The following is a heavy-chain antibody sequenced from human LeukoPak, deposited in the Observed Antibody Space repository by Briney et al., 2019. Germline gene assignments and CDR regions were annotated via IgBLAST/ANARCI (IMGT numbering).Heavy chain of an antibody. CDR1: GYTFTGNY. V-gene: IGHV1-2*02. CDR3: ARVIGGSSADY. CDR2: INPKNGGT. J-gene: IGHJ4*02. D-gene: IGHD4-23*01. Sequence: GASAKVSCKASGYTFTGNYIHWIRQAPGQGLEWVGWINPKNGGTDYAQQFQGRVTMTRDTSITTAYMDLSSLRSEDTAVYYCARVIGGSSADYWGQGTLVTVSS.